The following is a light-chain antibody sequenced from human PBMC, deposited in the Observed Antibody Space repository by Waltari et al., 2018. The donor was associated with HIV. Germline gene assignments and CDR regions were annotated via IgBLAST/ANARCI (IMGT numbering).Light chain of an antibody. J-gene: IGLJ3*02. V-gene: IGLV2-14*03. CDR2: DVT. CDR3: SSYTSSISLV. Sequence: QSALTQPASVSGSPGQSITISCTGTNNDVGTYNYVTRYQQHPGKAPKLMIYDVTDRPSGVSDRFSGSKSGNTASLTISGLQAEDEADYYCSSYTSSISLVFGGGTKVTVL. CDR1: NNDVGTYNY.